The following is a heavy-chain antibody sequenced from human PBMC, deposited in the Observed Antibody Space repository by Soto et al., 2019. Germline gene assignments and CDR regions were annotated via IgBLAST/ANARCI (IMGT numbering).Heavy chain of an antibody. CDR2: IYSGGTI. CDR3: HGYGY. CDR1: GFTVTINY. J-gene: IGHJ4*02. Sequence: EVQVVESGGGLIQPGGSLRLSCAVSGFTVTINYMSWVRQAPGKGLEWVSVIYSGGTIYYADSVKGRFTISRDTSKNTLYLQMNSQRGEDTAVYYCHGYGYWGQGTLVTVSS. D-gene: IGHD5-12*01. V-gene: IGHV3-53*01.